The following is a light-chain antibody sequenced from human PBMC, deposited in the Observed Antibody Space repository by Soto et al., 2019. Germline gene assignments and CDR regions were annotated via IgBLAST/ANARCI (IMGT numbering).Light chain of an antibody. CDR2: LNSDGSH. J-gene: IGLJ3*02. CDR1: SGHNSYA. V-gene: IGLV4-69*01. CDR3: QTWSTDIRV. Sequence: QSVLTQPPSASASLGASVTLTCTLSSGHNSYAIAWHQQQPEKGHRYLMKLNSDGSHSKGDGIPDRFSGSSSGAERYLTISSLQSEDEADYYCQTWSTDIRVFGGGTQLTVL.